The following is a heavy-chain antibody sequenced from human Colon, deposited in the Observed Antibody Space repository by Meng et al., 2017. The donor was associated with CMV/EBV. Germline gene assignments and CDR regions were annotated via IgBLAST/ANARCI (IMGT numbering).Heavy chain of an antibody. V-gene: IGHV1-8*02. CDR2: MNHHSGTT. Sequence: KPAAYTVPNEDCIRVRQSTGQGLQLLGWMNHHSGTTGYAQKFQGRMPRTWSTSIITAYLDLSSLRSEAPAFYYCAPGGRGFGSWFDPWGQGTLVTVSS. CDR3: APGGRGFGSWFDP. CDR1: AYTVPNED. J-gene: IGHJ5*02. D-gene: IGHD3-10*01.